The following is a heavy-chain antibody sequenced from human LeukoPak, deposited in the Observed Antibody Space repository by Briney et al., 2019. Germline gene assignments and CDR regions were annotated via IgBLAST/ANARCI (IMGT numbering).Heavy chain of an antibody. V-gene: IGHV3-23*01. Sequence: GGSLRLSCAASGFIFNNYGLNWVRQAPGKGLEWVSAMSNDGGGTNYADFVEGRVTISRDNSKSTLFLQMNRLRAEDTARYYLWKGSIGYFVDPWGQGTLVTASS. CDR1: GFIFNNYG. CDR3: WKGSIGYFVDP. D-gene: IGHD3-22*01. CDR2: MSNDGGGT. J-gene: IGHJ5*02.